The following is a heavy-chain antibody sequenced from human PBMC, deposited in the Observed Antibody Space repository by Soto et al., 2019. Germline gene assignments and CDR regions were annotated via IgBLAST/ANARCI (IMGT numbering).Heavy chain of an antibody. J-gene: IGHJ6*02. CDR3: ARGGAIFGVLIKGEGYYYGMDV. CDR1: GGTFSRYA. Sequence: VQLVQSGAEVKKPGSSVKVSCKASGGTFSRYAISWVRQAPGQGLEWMGGIIPILATTNYAQKFQGRVTITADESTRTAYMELSSLRSEDTAVYYCARGGAIFGVLIKGEGYYYGMDVWGQGTTVTVSS. D-gene: IGHD3-3*01. CDR2: IIPILATT. V-gene: IGHV1-69*01.